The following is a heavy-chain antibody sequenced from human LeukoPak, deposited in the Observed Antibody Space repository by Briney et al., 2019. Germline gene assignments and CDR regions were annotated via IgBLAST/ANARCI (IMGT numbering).Heavy chain of an antibody. J-gene: IGHJ4*02. CDR2: ISSDSSHI. Sequence: GASLRLSCAASGFTFSGYSMNWVRQAPGKGLEWVSIISSDSSHIYDTDSAKGRFTISRDNAKNSLYLQMNSLRAEDTAVYYCASGTVTTGYYWGQGTLVTVSS. CDR3: ASGTVTTGYY. V-gene: IGHV3-21*04. D-gene: IGHD4-17*01. CDR1: GFTFSGYS.